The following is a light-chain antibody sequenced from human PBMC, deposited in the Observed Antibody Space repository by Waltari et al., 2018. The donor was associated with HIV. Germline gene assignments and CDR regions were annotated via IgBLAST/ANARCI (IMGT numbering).Light chain of an antibody. Sequence: EVVMPQSPATLSVSPGERATLSCRASQSVSTNLAWYQQKPGQAPRPLIYDASTGVTGLPARFSGSGSGTEVTLTISSLQSEDFALYYCQQYKNWPLYTFGQGTKLEI. CDR3: QQYKNWPLYT. J-gene: IGKJ2*01. CDR2: DAS. V-gene: IGKV3-15*01. CDR1: QSVSTN.